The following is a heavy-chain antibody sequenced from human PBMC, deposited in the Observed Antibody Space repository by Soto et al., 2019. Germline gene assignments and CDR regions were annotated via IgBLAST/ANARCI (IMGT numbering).Heavy chain of an antibody. D-gene: IGHD3-22*01. J-gene: IGHJ6*02. CDR1: GGSISSYF. V-gene: IGHV4-59*01. CDR3: ASSDSSGSYYYGVDV. Sequence: QVHLQESGPGLVKPSETLSLTCTVSGGSISSYFWSWIRQPPGKGLEWIGYIYYNGSTNFNPSLKSRASMSVDTSKNHFSLKLSSVTAADTAVYYCASSDSSGSYYYGVDVWGQGTTVTVSS. CDR2: IYYNGST.